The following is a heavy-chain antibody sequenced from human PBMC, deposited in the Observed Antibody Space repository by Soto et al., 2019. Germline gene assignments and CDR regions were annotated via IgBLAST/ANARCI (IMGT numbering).Heavy chain of an antibody. D-gene: IGHD5-12*01. CDR3: ARGEVATIWPLAY. V-gene: IGHV3-74*01. J-gene: IGHJ4*02. CDR1: GFTFSAYW. CDR2: INSDGTTT. Sequence: EVQLVESGGGLVQPGGSLRLSCAASGFTFSAYWMHWVRQAPGEGLVCVSRINSDGTTTNYADSVKGRFTISRDNAEKTLYLQMNSLRAEDTAVYYCARGEVATIWPLAYWGQGALVTVSS.